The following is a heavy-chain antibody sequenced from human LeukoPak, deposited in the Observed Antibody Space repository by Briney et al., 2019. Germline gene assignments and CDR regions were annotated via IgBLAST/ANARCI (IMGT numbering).Heavy chain of an antibody. J-gene: IGHJ6*02. CDR1: GYTFTSYG. Sequence: ASVKVPCKASGYTFTSYGISWVRQAPGQGLEWMGWISAYNGNTNYAQKLQGRVTMTRNTSISTAYMELSSLRSEDTAVYYCAGQIYYYYGMDVWGQGTTVTVSS. V-gene: IGHV1-18*01. CDR2: ISAYNGNT. CDR3: AGQIYYYYGMDV.